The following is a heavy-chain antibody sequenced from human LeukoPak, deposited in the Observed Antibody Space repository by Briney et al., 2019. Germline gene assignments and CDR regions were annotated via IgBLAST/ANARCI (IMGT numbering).Heavy chain of an antibody. CDR2: IHYSGTT. Sequence: PSETLSLTCTVSGGSISSSTHYWGWIRQPPGKGLEWIASIHYSGTTYYNPSLDSRISTSVDTSKNQLSLRLSSVTAADTAVYYCARGGGFDYWGQGTLVTVSS. CDR1: GGSISSSTHY. D-gene: IGHD2-15*01. V-gene: IGHV4-39*07. CDR3: ARGGGFDY. J-gene: IGHJ4*02.